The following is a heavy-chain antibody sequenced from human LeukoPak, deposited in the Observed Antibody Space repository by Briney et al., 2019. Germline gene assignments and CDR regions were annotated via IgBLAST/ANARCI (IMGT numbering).Heavy chain of an antibody. CDR3: AREDSGYEIDY. CDR1: GYTFTGYY. CDR2: INPNSGGT. Sequence: ASVKVSCKASGYTFTGYYMHWVRQAPGQGLEWMGWINPNSGGTNYAQKFQGRVTMTRDTSISTAYMELSRLRSDDTAVYFCAREDSGYEIDYWGQGTLVCVPS. V-gene: IGHV1-2*02. J-gene: IGHJ4*02. D-gene: IGHD5-12*01.